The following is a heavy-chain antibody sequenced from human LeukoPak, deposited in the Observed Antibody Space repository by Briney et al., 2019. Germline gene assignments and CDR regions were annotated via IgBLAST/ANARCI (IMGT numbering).Heavy chain of an antibody. J-gene: IGHJ6*03. V-gene: IGHV4-30-2*01. CDR3: ASSPGILGMTYYYYYYMDV. CDR1: GGSISSDNYY. D-gene: IGHD2-15*01. CDR2: IYHSGTT. Sequence: SETLSLTCTVSGGSISSDNYYWSWIRQPPGKGLEWIGYIYHSGTTFYNLSLKSRVTITVDRSTNEFSLKLSSVTAADTAVYYCASSPGILGMTYYYYYYMDVWGKGTTVTVSS.